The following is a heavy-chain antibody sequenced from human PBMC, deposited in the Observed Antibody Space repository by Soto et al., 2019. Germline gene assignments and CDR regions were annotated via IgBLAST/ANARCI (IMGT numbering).Heavy chain of an antibody. J-gene: IGHJ4*02. CDR3: ARHDSGPFDY. D-gene: IGHD3-22*01. CDR2: IDPSDSYT. CDR1: GYSFTSYW. Sequence: RGESLKISCKGSGYSFTSYWISWVRQMPGKGLEWMGRIDPSDSYTNYSPSFQGHVTISADKSISTAYLQWSSLKASDTAMYYCARHDSGPFDYWGQGTLVTVSS. V-gene: IGHV5-10-1*01.